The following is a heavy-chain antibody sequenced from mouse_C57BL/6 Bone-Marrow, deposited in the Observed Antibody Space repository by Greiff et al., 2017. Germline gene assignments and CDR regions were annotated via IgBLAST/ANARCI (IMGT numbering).Heavy chain of an antibody. CDR2: IYYSGTF. V-gene: IGHV3-5*01. D-gene: IGHD2-3*01. Sequence: EVQLQESGPGLVKPSQTVFLTCTVTGISITTGNYRWSWIRQFPGNKLEWIGYIYYSGTFTYNPFLTSLTTITRDTPKNQFVLEMNSLTAEDTATYYCARDRDDGLFDDWGQGTTLTVYS. CDR1: GISITTGNYR. J-gene: IGHJ2*01. CDR3: ARDRDDGLFDD.